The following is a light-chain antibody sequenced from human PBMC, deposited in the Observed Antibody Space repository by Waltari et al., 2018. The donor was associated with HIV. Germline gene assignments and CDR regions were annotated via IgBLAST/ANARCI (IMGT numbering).Light chain of an antibody. V-gene: IGLV3-21*02. CDR1: TIGGKS. J-gene: IGLJ1*01. CDR2: DDS. CDR3: QVWDSSSAHQV. Sequence: SYVLTQPPSVSVAPGQRARITCGGNTIGGKSVHWYQQKPGQAPALVVDDDSDRPSGIPERFSGSNAGNTATLTISRVEAGDEADYSCQVWDSSSAHQVFGTGTKVTVL.